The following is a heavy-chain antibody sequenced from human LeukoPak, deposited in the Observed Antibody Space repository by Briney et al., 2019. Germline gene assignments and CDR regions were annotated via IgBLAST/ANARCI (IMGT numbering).Heavy chain of an antibody. CDR2: IKPDGSSM. CDR1: GFTFSSYW. Sequence: PGGSLRLSCAASGFTFSSYWMNWVRQAPGKGLVWVSRIKPDGSSMSYADSVQGRFTISRDNAKNTLYLQMNSLRAEDTAMYYCATLYGGSTDYWGQGTLVTVSS. J-gene: IGHJ4*02. CDR3: ATLYGGSTDY. D-gene: IGHD5-12*01. V-gene: IGHV3-74*01.